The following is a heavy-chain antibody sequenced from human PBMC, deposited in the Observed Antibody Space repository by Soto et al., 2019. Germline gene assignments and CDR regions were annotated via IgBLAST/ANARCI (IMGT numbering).Heavy chain of an antibody. J-gene: IGHJ4*02. CDR1: GFTFSSYA. D-gene: IGHD6-19*01. Sequence: QVQLVESGGGAVQPGKSLRLSCAASGFTFSSYAMHWVRQAPGKGLEWVAVISYDGSNKYYADSVKGRFTISRDNSKNTLYLQMNSLRAEDTAVYYGAKDQGSSGWYRPLDYWGQGTLVTVSS. CDR3: AKDQGSSGWYRPLDY. CDR2: ISYDGSNK. V-gene: IGHV3-30*18.